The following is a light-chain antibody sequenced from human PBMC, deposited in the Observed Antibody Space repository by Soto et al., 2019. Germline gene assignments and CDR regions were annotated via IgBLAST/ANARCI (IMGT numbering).Light chain of an antibody. CDR3: KQRSNWPIT. J-gene: IGKJ5*01. CDR2: AAS. V-gene: IGKV1-39*01. CDR1: QSISNY. Sequence: DIQMTQSPSSLSASVRDRVTITCRASQSISNYLNWYQQKPGRAPKILIYAASSLQSGVQSRFSGGGSGTDFTLTIRSLEPEDFAVYYCKQRSNWPITFGQGTRLEIK.